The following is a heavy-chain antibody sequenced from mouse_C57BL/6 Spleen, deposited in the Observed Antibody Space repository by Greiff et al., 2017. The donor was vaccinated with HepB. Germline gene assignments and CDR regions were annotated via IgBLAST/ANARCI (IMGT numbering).Heavy chain of an antibody. D-gene: IGHD1-1*01. CDR1: GFSLTSYG. Sequence: QVQLKESGPGLVQPSQSLSITCTVSGFSLTSYGVHWVRQPPGKGLEWLGVIWSGGSTDYNAAFISRLSISKDNSKSQVFFKMNSLQADDTAIYYCAKKGRYGSSSWYFDVWGTGTTVTVSS. CDR3: AKKGRYGSSSWYFDV. CDR2: IWSGGST. V-gene: IGHV2-4*01. J-gene: IGHJ1*03.